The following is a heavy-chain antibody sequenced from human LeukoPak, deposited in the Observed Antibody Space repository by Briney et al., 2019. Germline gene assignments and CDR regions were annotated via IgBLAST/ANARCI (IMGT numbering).Heavy chain of an antibody. V-gene: IGHV3-23*01. CDR1: GFTFSSYA. Sequence: SGGSLRLSCAASGFTFSSYAMSWVRQAPGKGLEWVSAISGSGGNTYYTDSVKGRFTISRDNSKNTLYLQMNSLRAEDTAVYYCARALQYYDFWSGYQTGYYGMDVWGQGTTVTVSS. CDR3: ARALQYYDFWSGYQTGYYGMDV. CDR2: ISGSGGNT. D-gene: IGHD3-3*01. J-gene: IGHJ6*02.